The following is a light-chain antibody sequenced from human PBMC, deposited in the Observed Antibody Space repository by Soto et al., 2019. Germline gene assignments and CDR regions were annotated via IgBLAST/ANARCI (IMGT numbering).Light chain of an antibody. CDR1: QSVSSDY. CDR2: GAS. V-gene: IGKV3-20*01. J-gene: IGKJ1*01. CDR3: QQYGSSSSWT. Sequence: EIVLTQSPGTLSLSPGERATLSCRASQSVSSDYLAWYQQKPGHAPRLLIYGASTRATGIPDRFSGSGSETDFTLTITRLEPEDFAVYYCQQYGSSSSWTFGQGTKLDIK.